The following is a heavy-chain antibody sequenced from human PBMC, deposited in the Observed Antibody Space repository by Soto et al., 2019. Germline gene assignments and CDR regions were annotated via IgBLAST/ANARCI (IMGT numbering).Heavy chain of an antibody. CDR2: ISSSSSTI. D-gene: IGHD3-10*01. V-gene: IGHV3-48*01. Sequence: EVQLVESGGGLVQPGGSLRLSCAASGFTFSSYSMNWVRQAPGKGLEWVSYISSSSSTIYYADSVKGRFTISRDNAKNSRYLQMNSLRAEDTAVYYCARERYYYGSGTPDYWGQGTLVTVSS. CDR3: ARERYYYGSGTPDY. J-gene: IGHJ4*02. CDR1: GFTFSSYS.